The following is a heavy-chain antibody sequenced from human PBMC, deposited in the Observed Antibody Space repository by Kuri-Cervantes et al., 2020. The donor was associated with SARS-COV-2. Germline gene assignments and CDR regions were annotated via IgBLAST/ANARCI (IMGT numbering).Heavy chain of an antibody. CDR2: IYPGDSDT. CDR1: GYSFTSYW. Sequence: GGSLRLSCKGSGYSFTSYWIGWVRQMPGKGLEWMGIIYPGDSDTRYSPPFQGQVTISADKSISTAYLQWSSLKASDTAMYYCARHSSSQTYNWFDPWGQGTLVTVSS. D-gene: IGHD6-6*01. V-gene: IGHV5-51*01. CDR3: ARHSSSQTYNWFDP. J-gene: IGHJ5*02.